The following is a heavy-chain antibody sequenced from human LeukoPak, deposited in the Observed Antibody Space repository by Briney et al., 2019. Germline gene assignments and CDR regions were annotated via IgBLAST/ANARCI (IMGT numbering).Heavy chain of an antibody. CDR1: GGSITSGSHS. J-gene: IGHJ2*01. CDR3: ARYSSTWPYWYFDL. V-gene: IGHV4-30-2*01. CDR2: ISHSGNT. D-gene: IGHD6-13*01. Sequence: SETLSLTCAVSGGSITSGSHSWSWIRQPPGKGLEWIGYISHSGNTYYNPSLNSRVTIFTDKSKNQFSLKLTSATAADTAVYYCARYSSTWPYWYFDLWGRGTLVTVSS.